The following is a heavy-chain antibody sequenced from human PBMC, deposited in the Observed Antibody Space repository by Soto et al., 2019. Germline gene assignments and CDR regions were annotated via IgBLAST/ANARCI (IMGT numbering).Heavy chain of an antibody. CDR1: GGSISSSRSY. CDR3: ARQAAAPGIDLWFDP. D-gene: IGHD6-13*01. J-gene: IGHJ5*02. CDR2: IFYAGNT. V-gene: IGHV4-39*01. Sequence: QLQVQESGPGLVKPSETLSLTCNVSGGSISSSRSYWAWFRQPPGKELEWIANIFYAGNTYYNPSLKSRVTVSVDTSKNQFSLKLDSVTAADTAVYYCARQAAAPGIDLWFDPWGQGTLVTVSS.